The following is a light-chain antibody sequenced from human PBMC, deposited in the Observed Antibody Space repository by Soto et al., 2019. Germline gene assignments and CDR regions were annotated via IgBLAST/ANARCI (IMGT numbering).Light chain of an antibody. CDR1: QSVSSY. V-gene: IGKV3-11*01. Sequence: IMLKQSPATLSLSPGERGTLSCRASQSVSSYLAWYQQKPGQAPRLLIYDASNRATGIPARFSGSGSGTDFTLTISSLEPEDFAVYYCQQRSNWPRWTFGQGTKVDIK. CDR3: QQRSNWPRWT. CDR2: DAS. J-gene: IGKJ1*01.